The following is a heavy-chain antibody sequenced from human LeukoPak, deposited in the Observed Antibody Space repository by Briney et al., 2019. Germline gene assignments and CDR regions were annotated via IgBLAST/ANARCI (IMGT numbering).Heavy chain of an antibody. CDR2: ISAYNGNT. J-gene: IGHJ6*03. CDR1: GYTFTSYG. CDR3: AREAYSSSFYYYYYMDV. V-gene: IGHV1-18*01. D-gene: IGHD6-6*01. Sequence: GASVKVSCKASGYTFTSYGISWVRQAPGQGLEWMGWISAYNGNTNYAQKLQGRVTMTTDTSTSTAYMELRSLRSDDTAVYYCAREAYSSSFYYYYYMDVWGKGTTVTVSS.